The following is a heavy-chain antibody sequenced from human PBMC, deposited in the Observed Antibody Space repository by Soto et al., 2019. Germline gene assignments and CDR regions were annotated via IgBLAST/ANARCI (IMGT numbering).Heavy chain of an antibody. Sequence: QVQLVQSGAEVKKPGSSVKVSCKASGGTFSSYTISWVRQAPGQGLEWMGRIIPILGIANYAQKFQGRVTITADKSTSTAYMELSSLRSEDTAVYYCARDSFRSTSFLTAHPPYYYYYMDVWGKGTTVTVSS. CDR3: ARDSFRSTSFLTAHPPYYYYYMDV. CDR2: IIPILGIA. CDR1: GGTFSSYT. J-gene: IGHJ6*03. V-gene: IGHV1-69*08. D-gene: IGHD2-2*01.